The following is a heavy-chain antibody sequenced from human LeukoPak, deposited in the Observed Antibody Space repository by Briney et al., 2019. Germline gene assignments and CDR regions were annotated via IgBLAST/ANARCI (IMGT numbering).Heavy chain of an antibody. D-gene: IGHD6-19*01. Sequence: PGGSLRLSCAASGFTVSNNYMSWVRQAPGKGLEWVSVIYSGGRTYYADSVKGRFTISGDNSKNALYLQMSSLRAEDTAVYYCARLRGTVAFDYWGQGTLVTVSS. V-gene: IGHV3-53*01. CDR2: IYSGGRT. CDR1: GFTVSNNY. J-gene: IGHJ4*02. CDR3: ARLRGTVAFDY.